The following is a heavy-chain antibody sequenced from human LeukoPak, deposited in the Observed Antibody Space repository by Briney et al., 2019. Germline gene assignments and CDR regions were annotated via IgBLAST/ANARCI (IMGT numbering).Heavy chain of an antibody. D-gene: IGHD3-3*01. CDR1: GFTVGSNY. CDR2: MYSSGTT. J-gene: IGHJ4*02. Sequence: GGSLRLSCAASGFTVGSNYMNWVRQAPGRGLEWVSVMYSSGTTYYAESVKGRFTISRDNSKNTLYLQMNSLRAEDTAIYYCARDERLLSFLKWGQGTLVTVSS. CDR3: ARDERLLSFLK. V-gene: IGHV3-66*01.